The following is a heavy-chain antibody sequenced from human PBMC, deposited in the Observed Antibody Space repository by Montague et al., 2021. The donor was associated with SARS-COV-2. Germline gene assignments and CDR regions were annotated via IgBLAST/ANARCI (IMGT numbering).Heavy chain of an antibody. CDR1: GGSISSSNYY. V-gene: IGHV4-39*07. Sequence: SETLSLTCTVSGGSISSSNYYWDWIRQPPGKGLEWIGNMYYSGSTYYSPSLKSRVTISIDTSKNQFSLKLSSVTAADTAVYYCARDDIVLQGVTKGMDVWGQGTTVTVSS. CDR2: MYYSGST. CDR3: ARDDIVLQGVTKGMDV. D-gene: IGHD3-10*01. J-gene: IGHJ6*02.